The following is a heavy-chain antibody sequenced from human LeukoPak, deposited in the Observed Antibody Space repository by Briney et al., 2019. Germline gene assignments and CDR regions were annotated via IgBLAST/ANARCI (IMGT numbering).Heavy chain of an antibody. D-gene: IGHD1-20*01. CDR1: GFTFSSYW. CDR2: INSDGSST. CDR3: AREVYNWNDSRWFDP. V-gene: IGHV3-74*01. J-gene: IGHJ5*02. Sequence: GGSLRFSCAASGFTFSSYWMDWVRQAPGKGLVWVSRINSDGSSTSYADSVKGRFTISRDNAKSTLYLQMNSLRAEDTAVYYCAREVYNWNDSRWFDPWGQGTLVTVSS.